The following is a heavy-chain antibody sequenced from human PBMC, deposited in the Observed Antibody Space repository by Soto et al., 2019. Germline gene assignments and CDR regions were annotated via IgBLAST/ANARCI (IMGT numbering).Heavy chain of an antibody. CDR3: ARGRIQLWLKGHAFDI. Sequence: SETLSLTCDDYGGSFSGYYWSRIRQPPGKGLEWIGEINHSGSTNYNPSLKSRVTISVDTSKNQFSLNLSSVTAADTSVYYCARGRIQLWLKGHAFDIWGQGTMVT. V-gene: IGHV4-34*01. CDR1: GGSFSGYY. CDR2: INHSGST. J-gene: IGHJ3*02. D-gene: IGHD5-18*01.